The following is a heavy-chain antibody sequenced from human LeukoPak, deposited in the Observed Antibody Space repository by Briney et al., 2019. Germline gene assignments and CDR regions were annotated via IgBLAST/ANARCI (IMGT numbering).Heavy chain of an antibody. Sequence: PWGSLRLSCAASGFTFTTFWMNWVRQVPGKGLVWVSLINPDGSTTTYADSVKGRFTISRDNAKNTVYLQMNSLRGEDTAVYYCARDLRGSPDRWGQGTLVTV. J-gene: IGHJ5*02. CDR3: ARDLRGSPDR. D-gene: IGHD3-16*01. V-gene: IGHV3-74*01. CDR2: INPDGSTT. CDR1: GFTFTTFW.